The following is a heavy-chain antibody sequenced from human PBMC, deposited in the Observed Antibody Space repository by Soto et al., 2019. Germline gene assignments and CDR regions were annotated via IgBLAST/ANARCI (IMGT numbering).Heavy chain of an antibody. J-gene: IGHJ3*02. CDR1: GFTFGDYY. CDR3: ARGTCGRGDWYVFNGPSGYAFDI. D-gene: IGHD6-19*01. V-gene: IGHV3-11*01. CDR2: ISSSGSTI. Sequence: PGGSLRLSCAASGFTFGDYYMSWIRQAPGKGLEWVSYISSSGSTIYYADSVKGRFTISRDNAKNSLYLQMNSLRAEDTAVYYCARGTCGRGDWYVFNGPSGYAFDIWGQGTMVTVSS.